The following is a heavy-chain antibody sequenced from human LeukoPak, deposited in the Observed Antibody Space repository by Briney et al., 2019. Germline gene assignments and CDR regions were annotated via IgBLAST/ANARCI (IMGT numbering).Heavy chain of an antibody. J-gene: IGHJ4*02. CDR1: GYTFTNYF. V-gene: IGHV1-46*01. CDR2: INPRDRST. D-gene: IGHD6-13*01. CDR3: ARVGPGIAAEA. Sequence: ASVKVSCKASGYTFTNYFIHWVRQAPGQGLEWMGIINPRDRSTDYPQKFQGRFAMTRDKSTTTVHMVLSSLRAEDTAMYYCARVGPGIAAEAWGQGTLVTVSS.